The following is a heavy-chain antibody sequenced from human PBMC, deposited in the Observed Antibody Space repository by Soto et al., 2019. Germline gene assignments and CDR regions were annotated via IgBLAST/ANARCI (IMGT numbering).Heavy chain of an antibody. V-gene: IGHV4-34*01. CDR2: INHSGST. D-gene: IGHD3-9*01. Sequence: QVQLQQWGAGLLKPSETLSLTCAVYGGSFSGYYWSWIRQPPGKGLEWIGEINHSGSTNYNPSLKSRVTISVDTSKNQFSLKLSSVTAADTAVYYCARGLRYFDWLLLFQQRLGGDYGMDVWGQGTTVTVSS. CDR1: GGSFSGYY. J-gene: IGHJ6*02. CDR3: ARGLRYFDWLLLFQQRLGGDYGMDV.